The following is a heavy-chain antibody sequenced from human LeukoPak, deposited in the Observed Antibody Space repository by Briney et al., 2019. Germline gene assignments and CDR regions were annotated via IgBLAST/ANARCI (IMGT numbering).Heavy chain of an antibody. Sequence: PRGSLRLSCAASGFSFSNAWMSWVRQAPGKGLEWVGRIKSIPDSGTTDYAAPVKGRFTISRDDSKTTLYLQMNSLRTEDTAVYYCTTAPPKKYYFDSSGYYILSAYFDGWGQGSLVTVSS. CDR2: IKSIPDSGTT. CDR3: TTAPPKKYYFDSSGYYILSAYFDG. J-gene: IGHJ4*02. V-gene: IGHV3-15*01. D-gene: IGHD3-22*01. CDR1: GFSFSNAW.